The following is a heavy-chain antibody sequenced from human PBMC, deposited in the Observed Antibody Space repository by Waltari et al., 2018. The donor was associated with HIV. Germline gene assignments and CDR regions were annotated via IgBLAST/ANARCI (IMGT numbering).Heavy chain of an antibody. CDR3: AKGRSPVYYYMDV. J-gene: IGHJ6*03. CDR2: ISWNSGSI. V-gene: IGHV3-9*01. CDR1: GFTFDDYA. D-gene: IGHD6-19*01. Sequence: EVQLVESGGGLVQPGRSLRLSCAASGFTFDDYAMHWVRQAPGRGLEWLSGISWNSGSIAYADSVKGRFTISRDNAKNSLYLQMNTLRPEDTFLYYCAKGRSPVYYYMDVWGKGTSVTVSS.